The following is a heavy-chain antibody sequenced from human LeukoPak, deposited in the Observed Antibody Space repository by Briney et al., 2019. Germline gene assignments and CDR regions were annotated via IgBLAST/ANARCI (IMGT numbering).Heavy chain of an antibody. CDR1: GFTFSRYW. J-gene: IGHJ5*02. D-gene: IGHD2-2*01. V-gene: IGHV3-74*01. Sequence: GGSLRLSCAASGFTFSRYWMHWVRHAPGKGLVWVSRINSDGSSTIYADSVKGRFTISRDNAKNTLYLQMNSLRAEDTAVYYCARAGFCNSTSCYWFDPWGQGTLVTVSS. CDR3: ARAGFCNSTSCYWFDP. CDR2: INSDGSST.